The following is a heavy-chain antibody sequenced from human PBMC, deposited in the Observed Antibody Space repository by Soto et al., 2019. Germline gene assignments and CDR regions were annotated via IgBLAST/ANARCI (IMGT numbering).Heavy chain of an antibody. Sequence: SVKVSCKASGGTFSSYAISWVRQAPGQGLEWMGGIIPIFGTANYAQKFQGRVTITADESTSTAYMELSSLRSEDTAVYYCARDLHCTNGVCRYYFDYWGQGTLVTVSS. CDR1: GGTFSSYA. CDR3: ARDLHCTNGVCRYYFDY. D-gene: IGHD2-8*01. J-gene: IGHJ4*02. CDR2: IIPIFGTA. V-gene: IGHV1-69*13.